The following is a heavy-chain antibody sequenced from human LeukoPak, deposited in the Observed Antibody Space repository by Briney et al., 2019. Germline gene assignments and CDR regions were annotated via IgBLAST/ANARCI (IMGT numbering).Heavy chain of an antibody. V-gene: IGHV1-18*01. J-gene: IGHJ4*02. CDR1: GYTFTSYG. CDR3: ASGQGHYDYVWGSYRYELDY. CDR2: ISAYNGNT. D-gene: IGHD3-16*02. Sequence: GASVKVSCKASGYTFTSYGISWVRQAPGQGLEWMGWISAYNGNTNYAQKPQGRVTMTTDTSTSTAYMELRSLRSDDTAVYYCASGQGHYDYVWGSYRYELDYWGQGTLVTVSS.